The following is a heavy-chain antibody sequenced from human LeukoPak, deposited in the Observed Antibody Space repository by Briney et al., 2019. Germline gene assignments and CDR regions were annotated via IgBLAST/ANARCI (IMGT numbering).Heavy chain of an antibody. J-gene: IGHJ4*02. CDR3: AKDRHPFYLDY. Sequence: GGSLRLSCAASGFTFSSYGMHWVRQAPGKGLEWVAFVRHDGSDKYYADSVKGRFTISRDNSQNMLYLQINRLSPEDTGPYYCAKDRHPFYLDYWGQGTLVTVSS. CDR1: GFTFSSYG. V-gene: IGHV3-30*02. CDR2: VRHDGSDK.